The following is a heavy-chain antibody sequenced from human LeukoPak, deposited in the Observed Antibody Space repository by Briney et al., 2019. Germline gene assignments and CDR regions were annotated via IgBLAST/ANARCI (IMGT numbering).Heavy chain of an antibody. CDR3: AKKVVGSSHPLVY. V-gene: IGHV1-2*02. CDR2: INGKSGDT. J-gene: IGHJ4*02. CDR1: GYTLTRNS. Sequence: APVKVSCKASGYTLTRNSMHWVRQAPGQGLEWMGWINGKSGDTKYAQKFQGRVHMPRDSSTSTVYMDCSSLKSDDTALYYCAKKVVGSSHPLVYWGQETLVTVFS. D-gene: IGHD2-21*01.